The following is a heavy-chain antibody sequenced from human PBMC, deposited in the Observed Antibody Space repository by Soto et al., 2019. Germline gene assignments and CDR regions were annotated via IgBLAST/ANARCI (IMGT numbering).Heavy chain of an antibody. Sequence: QLQLQESGPGLVKPSETLSLTCTVSGGSISTSSYYWGWIRQPPGKGLEWIGSVDYRGSTYYNPSLNSRVTISVDTSKNQFSLKVSSVTAADTAVYYCARHRAPSAVNWFDPWGQGTLVTVSS. CDR1: GGSISTSSYY. V-gene: IGHV4-39*01. CDR3: ARHRAPSAVNWFDP. J-gene: IGHJ5*02. D-gene: IGHD2-2*01. CDR2: VDYRGST.